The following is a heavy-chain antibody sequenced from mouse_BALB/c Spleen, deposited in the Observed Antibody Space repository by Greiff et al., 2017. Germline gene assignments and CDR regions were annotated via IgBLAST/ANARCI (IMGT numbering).Heavy chain of an antibody. Sequence: EVKLVESGGGLVQPGGSRKLSCAASGFTFSDYGMAWVRQAPGKGPEWVAFISNLAYSIYYADTVTGRFTISRENAKNTLYLEMSSLRSEDTAMYYCARDGRYFDVWGAGTTVTVSS. V-gene: IGHV5-15*02. CDR2: ISNLAYSI. D-gene: IGHD4-1*01. CDR1: GFTFSDYG. J-gene: IGHJ1*01. CDR3: ARDGRYFDV.